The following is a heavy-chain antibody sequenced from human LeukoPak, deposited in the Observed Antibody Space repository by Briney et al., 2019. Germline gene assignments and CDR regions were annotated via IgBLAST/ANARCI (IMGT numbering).Heavy chain of an antibody. Sequence: GGSLRLSCAASGFTFSSYAMSWVRQAPGKGLEWVSAISGSGGSTYYADSVKGRFTISRDNSKNSLYLQMNSLRAEDTAVYYCARALSISFGAFDIWGQGTMVTVSS. J-gene: IGHJ3*02. D-gene: IGHD3-10*01. CDR1: GFTFSSYA. V-gene: IGHV3-23*01. CDR2: ISGSGGST. CDR3: ARALSISFGAFDI.